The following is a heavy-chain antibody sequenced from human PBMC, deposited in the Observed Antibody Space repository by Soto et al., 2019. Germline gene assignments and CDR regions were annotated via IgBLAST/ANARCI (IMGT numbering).Heavy chain of an antibody. J-gene: IGHJ1*01. CDR2: LIRIFGTA. CDR3: ARGRYCSGGSCYFFFQH. V-gene: IGHV1-69*06. Sequence: SVKVSCKASGGPFSGYAISWVRHAPEQGLEWMGGLIRIFGTANYAQQFRGRVTITADKSTSTAYMELSSLRSEDTAVYYCARGRYCSGGSCYFFFQHWGQGTLVTVSS. CDR1: GGPFSGYA. D-gene: IGHD2-15*01.